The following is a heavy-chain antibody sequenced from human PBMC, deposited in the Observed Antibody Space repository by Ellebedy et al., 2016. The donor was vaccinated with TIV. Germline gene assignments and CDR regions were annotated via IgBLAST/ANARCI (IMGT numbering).Heavy chain of an antibody. CDR1: GGSFSGYH. CDR3: ARVIAVAGPFDY. V-gene: IGHV4-34*01. D-gene: IGHD6-19*01. Sequence: SETLSLTCAVYGGSFSGYHWSWIRQPPGKGLEWIGEINHSGSTNYNPSLKSRVTISVDTTKNQFSLKLSSVTAADTAVYYCARVIAVAGPFDYWGQGTLVTVSS. CDR2: INHSGST. J-gene: IGHJ4*02.